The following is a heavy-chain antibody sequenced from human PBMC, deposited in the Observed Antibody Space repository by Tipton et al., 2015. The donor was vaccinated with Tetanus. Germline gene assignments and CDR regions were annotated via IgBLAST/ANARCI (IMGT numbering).Heavy chain of an antibody. Sequence: QLVQSGAEVKKPGASVKVSCKTSGYTFTSYDINWVRQATGQGLEWMGWMKPNSGSTGYAQKFRGRVTMTSDISSSTAYMELRNLRSDDTAVYYCARDQGGGRVARLNWFDPWGQGTLVTVSS. CDR2: MKPNSGST. CDR1: GYTFTSYD. V-gene: IGHV1-8*01. CDR3: ARDQGGGRVARLNWFDP. J-gene: IGHJ5*02. D-gene: IGHD3-16*01.